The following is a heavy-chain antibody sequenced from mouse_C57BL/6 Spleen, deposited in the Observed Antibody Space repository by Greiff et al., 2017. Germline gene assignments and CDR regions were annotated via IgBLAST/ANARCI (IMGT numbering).Heavy chain of an antibody. J-gene: IGHJ3*01. Sequence: QVQLQQSGAELVRPGTSVKVSCKASGYAFTNYLIEWVKQRPGQGLEWIGVINPGSGGTNYNEKFKGKATLTADKSSSTAYMQLSSLTSEDAAVYFCARSDWGGGAWFAYWGQGTLVTVSA. CDR3: ARSDWGGGAWFAY. V-gene: IGHV1-54*01. CDR2: INPGSGGT. CDR1: GYAFTNYL. D-gene: IGHD4-1*01.